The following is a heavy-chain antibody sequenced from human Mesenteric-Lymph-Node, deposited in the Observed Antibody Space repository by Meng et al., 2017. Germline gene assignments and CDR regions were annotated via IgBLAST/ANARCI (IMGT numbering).Heavy chain of an antibody. D-gene: IGHD3-10*01. Sequence: ESGPVVVYPLSPLFPAWIFCVCSLSQNGDYRDWGRRPPGKRMNRMGANYNSRSTTYHPSLESRVNMFVNTSKNQFSLMVTSVTATDRAVYYCASRRGGSARDCWGQGTLVTVSS. CDR1: VCSLSQNGDY. V-gene: IGHV4-39*01. CDR2: NYNSRST. J-gene: IGHJ4*02. CDR3: ASRRGGSARDC.